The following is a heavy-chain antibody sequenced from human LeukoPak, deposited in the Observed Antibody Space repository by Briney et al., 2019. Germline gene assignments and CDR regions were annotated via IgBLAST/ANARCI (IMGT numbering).Heavy chain of an antibody. D-gene: IGHD4-17*01. CDR3: ARDGGDYGDYEGYIDY. J-gene: IGHJ4*02. V-gene: IGHV4-59*01. CDR2: IHYSGST. Sequence: SETLSLTCTVSGDSIRSYHWNWIRQHPEKGLEWIGYIHYSGSTNYNPSLKSRLTLSIDTSKNQFSLSLTSVTAADTAVYFCARDGGDYGDYEGYIDYWGQGALVTVSS. CDR1: GDSIRSYH.